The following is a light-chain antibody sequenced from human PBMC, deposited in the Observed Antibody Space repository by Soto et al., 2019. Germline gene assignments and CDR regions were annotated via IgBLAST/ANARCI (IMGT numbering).Light chain of an antibody. V-gene: IGKV3-20*01. CDR3: QQYGSSPPSI. CDR1: RSVTSNY. CDR2: DAS. J-gene: IGKJ5*01. Sequence: ETVLTQSPGTLSLSPGESATLSCRTSRSVTSNYLAWYQRKPGQAPRLLIYDASSRATGIPDRFSGSGSGTDFTLTISRLEPEDFAVYYCQQYGSSPPSIFGQGTRLEIK.